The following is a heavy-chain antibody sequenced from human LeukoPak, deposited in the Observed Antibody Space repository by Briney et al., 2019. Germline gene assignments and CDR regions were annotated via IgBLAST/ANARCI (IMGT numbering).Heavy chain of an antibody. J-gene: IGHJ4*02. CDR1: GYTFTSYY. V-gene: IGHV1-2*06. Sequence: ASVKVSCKASGYTFTSYYMHWVRQAPGQGLEWMGRINPNSGGTDYAQNFQGRVTMTRDTSISTAYMELSRLRSDDTAVYYCARETGYFDFDYWGQGTLVTVYS. CDR3: ARETGYFDFDY. CDR2: INPNSGGT. D-gene: IGHD3-9*01.